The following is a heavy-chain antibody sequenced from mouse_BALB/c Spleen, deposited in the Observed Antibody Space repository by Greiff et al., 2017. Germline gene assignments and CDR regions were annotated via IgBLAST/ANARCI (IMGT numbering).Heavy chain of an antibody. CDR2: INPSTGYT. D-gene: IGHD2-2*01. CDR1: GYTFTSYW. CDR3: ARSGDGYDDAMDY. J-gene: IGHJ4*01. Sequence: VQLQQSGAELAKPGASVKMSCKASGYTFTSYWMHWVKQRPGQGLEWIGYINPSTGYTEYNQKFKNKATLTADKSSSTAYMQLSSLTSEDSAVYYCARSGDGYDDAMDYWGQGTSVTVTS. V-gene: IGHV1-7*01.